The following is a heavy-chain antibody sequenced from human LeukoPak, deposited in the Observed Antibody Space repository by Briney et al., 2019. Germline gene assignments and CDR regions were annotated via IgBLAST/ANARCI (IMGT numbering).Heavy chain of an antibody. CDR2: IYTSGST. CDR3: AVRWQPAIVVFDI. D-gene: IGHD1-26*01. V-gene: IGHV4-61*02. CDR1: GGSISSGSYY. J-gene: IGHJ3*02. Sequence: SETLSLTCTVSGGSISSGSYYWSWIRQPAGKGLEGIGRIYTSGSTNYNPSLKSRVTISVDTSKNQSSLKLSSVTPPEPAACDWAVRWQPAIVVFDIWGQGTRVTVSP.